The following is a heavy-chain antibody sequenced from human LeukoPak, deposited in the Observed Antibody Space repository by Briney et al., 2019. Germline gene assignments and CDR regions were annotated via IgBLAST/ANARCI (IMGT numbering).Heavy chain of an antibody. D-gene: IGHD6-13*01. CDR1: GFSLSTSGMR. CDR2: IDWDDDK. CDR3: ARMLGYRAPADTRNYYFDS. Sequence: SGPTLVNPTQTLTLTCTFSGFSLSTSGMRVSWIRQPPGKALECLARIDWDDDKFYSTSLKTRLTISKDTSKNQVVLTMTNMDPVDTATYYCARMLGYRAPADTRNYYFDSWGQGTLVTVSS. J-gene: IGHJ4*02. V-gene: IGHV2-70*04.